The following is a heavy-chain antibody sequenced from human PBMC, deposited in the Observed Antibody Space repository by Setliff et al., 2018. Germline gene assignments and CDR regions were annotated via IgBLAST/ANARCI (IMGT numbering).Heavy chain of an antibody. V-gene: IGHV4-38-2*02. CDR1: GGSIDIGYY. J-gene: IGHJ5*02. CDR2: INHSGNT. D-gene: IGHD2-2*01. CDR3: ARDGPHCVTSSCPGAWFDP. Sequence: PSETLSLTCTVSGGSIDIGYYWGWIRQPPGKGLEWIGNINHSGNTYFNPSLTGRFTMSVDTSKNQFSLRLTSVTAADTAVYYCARDGPHCVTSSCPGAWFDPWGQGILVTVSS.